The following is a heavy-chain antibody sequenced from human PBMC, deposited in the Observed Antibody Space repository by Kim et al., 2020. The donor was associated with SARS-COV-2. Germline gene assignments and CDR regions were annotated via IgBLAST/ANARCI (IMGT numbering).Heavy chain of an antibody. D-gene: IGHD5-12*01. Sequence: SETLSLTCTVSGGSISSSSYYWGWIRQPPGKGLEWIGSIYYSGSTYYNPSLKSRVTISVDTSKNQFSLKLSSVTAADTAVYYCARRGYSGYDFPPKDYFDYWGQGTLVTVSS. V-gene: IGHV4-39*01. CDR1: GGSISSSSYY. J-gene: IGHJ4*02. CDR3: ARRGYSGYDFPPKDYFDY. CDR2: IYYSGST.